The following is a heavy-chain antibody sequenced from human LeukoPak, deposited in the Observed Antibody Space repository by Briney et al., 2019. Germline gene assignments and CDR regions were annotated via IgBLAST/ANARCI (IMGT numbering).Heavy chain of an antibody. V-gene: IGHV1-2*02. J-gene: IGHJ3*02. CDR2: INPNGGGT. CDR1: GYTFTGYY. D-gene: IGHD2-15*01. Sequence: GASVKVSCKASGYTFTGYYMHWVRQAPGQGLEWMGWINPNGGGTNYAQKFQGRVTMTRDTSISTAYMELRSLRSDDTAVYYCARDGCSGGSCFGFPASGWTLTDAFDIWGQGTMVTVSS. CDR3: ARDGCSGGSCFGFPASGWTLTDAFDI.